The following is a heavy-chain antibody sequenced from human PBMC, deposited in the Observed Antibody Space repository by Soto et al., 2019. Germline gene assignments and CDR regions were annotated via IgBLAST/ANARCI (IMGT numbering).Heavy chain of an antibody. CDR2: FYPTGKT. D-gene: IGHD3-16*01. J-gene: IGHJ6*02. Sequence: XETRSLTCTVSGCSISSYYWCWTRQPAGKGLEWIGRFYPTGKTNYNPSLQSRLTMSADTSRNQFSLNLTSVTAADTAVYYCARCGLDYGMDVWGQGTTVTVSS. CDR1: GCSISSYY. CDR3: ARCGLDYGMDV. V-gene: IGHV4-4*07.